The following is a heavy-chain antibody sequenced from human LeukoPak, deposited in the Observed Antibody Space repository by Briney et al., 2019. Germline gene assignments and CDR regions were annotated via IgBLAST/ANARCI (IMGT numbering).Heavy chain of an antibody. V-gene: IGHV3-74*01. D-gene: IGHD1-1*01. CDR3: ARDRWNHFDY. Sequence: GGSLRLSCALSGFTSSSYWMHWVRQVPGKGLVWVSRINDDGTYTVYADSVKGRFTISRDNAKNTLYLQMNSLRAEDTAVYYCARDRWNHFDYWGQGTLVTVSS. CDR1: GFTSSSYW. CDR2: INDDGTYT. J-gene: IGHJ4*02.